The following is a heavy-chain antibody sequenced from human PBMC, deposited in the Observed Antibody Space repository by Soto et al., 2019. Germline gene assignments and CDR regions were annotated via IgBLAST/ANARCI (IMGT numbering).Heavy chain of an antibody. CDR3: AKVNRQLWLPRHVFDYDGMDV. V-gene: IGHV3-30*18. Sequence: QVQLVESGGGVVQPGRSLRLSCAASGFTFSSYGMHWVRQAPGKGLEWVAVISYDGSNKYYADSVKGRFTISRDNSKNXLXLXKNSLRAEDTAVYYCAKVNRQLWLPRHVFDYDGMDVWGQGTTVTVSS. CDR2: ISYDGSNK. CDR1: GFTFSSYG. D-gene: IGHD5-18*01. J-gene: IGHJ6*02.